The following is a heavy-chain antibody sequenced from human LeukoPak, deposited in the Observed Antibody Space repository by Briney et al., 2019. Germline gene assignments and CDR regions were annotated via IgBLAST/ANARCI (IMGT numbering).Heavy chain of an antibody. D-gene: IGHD7-27*01. V-gene: IGHV3-23*01. Sequence: GGSLRLSCAASGFTFSSYGMHWVRQAPGKGLEWLSGVSPPGGGTYYADSVKGRFTISRDDSKNTLSLQMNSLRVEDTAVYYCARDLAWGAFDYWGQGTLVTVSS. CDR1: GFTFSSYG. CDR2: VSPPGGGT. J-gene: IGHJ4*02. CDR3: ARDLAWGAFDY.